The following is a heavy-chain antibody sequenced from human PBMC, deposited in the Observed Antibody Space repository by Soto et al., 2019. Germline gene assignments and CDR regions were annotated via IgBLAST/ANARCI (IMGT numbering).Heavy chain of an antibody. CDR1: GFILSDCA. V-gene: IGHV3-48*01. CDR2: ISSSSSVI. D-gene: IGHD7-27*01. J-gene: IGHJ6*03. Sequence: EVQLVESGGGLVQPGGSLRLSCATSGFILSDCAMNWVRQAPGKGLECVSYISSSSSVIDYADSVKGRFTVSRDNARNSLYLQMTSLRAEDTAVYYCARDLSWGSNWYYYMDVWGKGTTVTVSS. CDR3: ARDLSWGSNWYYYMDV.